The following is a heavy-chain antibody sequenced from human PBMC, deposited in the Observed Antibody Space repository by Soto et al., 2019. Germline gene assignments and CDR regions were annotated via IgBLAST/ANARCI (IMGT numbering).Heavy chain of an antibody. V-gene: IGHV1-2*02. J-gene: IGHJ6*02. D-gene: IGHD1-26*01. CDR3: AKGGAIVAAGTRVYLYNAMDV. CDR1: GYTFTGYY. CDR2: INPNSGDT. Sequence: QVQLVQSGTEVKRPGDSVKVSCKASGYTFTGYYGHWVRQAPGQGRGGMGWINPNSGDTYLAQRFQGRVTMNRDTSIGTAYMELRGLTSDDTAEYYCAKGGAIVAAGTRVYLYNAMDVWGQGTTVTVSS.